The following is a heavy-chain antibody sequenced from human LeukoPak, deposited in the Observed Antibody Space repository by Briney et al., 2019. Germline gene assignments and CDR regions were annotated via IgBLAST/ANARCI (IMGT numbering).Heavy chain of an antibody. Sequence: GSVKVSCKASGYTFTSYYMHWVRQAPGQGLEWMGIITPSGGSTSYAQKFQGRVTMTRDTSTSTVYMELSSLRSEDTAVYYCARRAGGYCSSTSCSEDYWGQGTLVTVSS. CDR3: ARRAGGYCSSTSCSEDY. CDR1: GYTFTSYY. V-gene: IGHV1-46*01. D-gene: IGHD2-2*01. CDR2: ITPSGGST. J-gene: IGHJ4*02.